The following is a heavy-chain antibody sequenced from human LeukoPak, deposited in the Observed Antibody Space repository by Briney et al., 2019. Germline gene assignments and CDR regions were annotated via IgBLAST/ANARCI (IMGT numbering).Heavy chain of an antibody. J-gene: IGHJ4*02. Sequence: GGSLRLSCAASGFTFDDYAMHWVRQAPGKGLEWVSSISWNSGRLGYADSVKGRFTISRDNAKNSLYLQMNSLRAEDLALYYCAKDKGMVRGVIDYWGQGTLVTVSS. V-gene: IGHV3-9*03. CDR3: AKDKGMVRGVIDY. CDR2: ISWNSGRL. D-gene: IGHD3-10*01. CDR1: GFTFDDYA.